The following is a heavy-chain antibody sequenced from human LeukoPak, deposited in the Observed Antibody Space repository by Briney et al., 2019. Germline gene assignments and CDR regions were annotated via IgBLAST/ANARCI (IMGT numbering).Heavy chain of an antibody. V-gene: IGHV3-49*03. D-gene: IGHD3-9*01. CDR2: IRSKAYGGTA. CDR3: TREIRYFDWFQADY. CDR1: GFTFGDHS. Sequence: GGFLRLSCTASGFTFGDHSVSWFRQAPGKGLEWVGFIRSKAYGGTAEYAASVKGRFTISRDDSKSVAYLQMDSLKTEDTAVYYCTREIRYFDWFQADYWGQGTLVTVSS. J-gene: IGHJ4*02.